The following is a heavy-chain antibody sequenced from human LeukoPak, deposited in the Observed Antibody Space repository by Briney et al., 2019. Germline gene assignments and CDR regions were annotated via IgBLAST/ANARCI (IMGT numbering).Heavy chain of an antibody. CDR3: AREEGYCSSTPCSAPFDC. D-gene: IGHD2-2*01. Sequence: ASVKDSCKASGYTFTVYYMHCVRQAPGQGREWMGWINPNIGGTNYAQKFQGRVSLTRDTSISTAYMALSRLRSDDTAVYYCAREEGYCSSTPCSAPFDCWGQGILVTVSS. CDR2: INPNIGGT. CDR1: GYTFTVYY. J-gene: IGHJ4*02. V-gene: IGHV1-2*02.